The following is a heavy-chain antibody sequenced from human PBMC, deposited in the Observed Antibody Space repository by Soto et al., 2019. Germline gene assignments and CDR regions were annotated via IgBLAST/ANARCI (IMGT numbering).Heavy chain of an antibody. D-gene: IGHD2-8*01. J-gene: IGHJ5*02. CDR1: GFSLSNARMG. V-gene: IGHV2-26*01. Sequence: SGPTLVNPTETLTLTCTVSGFSLSNARMGVSWIRQPPGKALEWLAHIFSNDGKSYRTSLKSRLTISKDTSKSQVVLTMTTMAPVHTAAYYCPRLTNAWFDPWGQGTLVTVAS. CDR2: IFSNDGK. CDR3: PRLTNAWFDP.